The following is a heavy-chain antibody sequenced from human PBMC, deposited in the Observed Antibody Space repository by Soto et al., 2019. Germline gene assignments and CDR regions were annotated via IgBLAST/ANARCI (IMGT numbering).Heavy chain of an antibody. J-gene: IGHJ4*02. D-gene: IGHD5-18*01. CDR1: GFTFSSYA. CDR2: ISGSGGSK. CDR3: AKCAVGYSYGYDFDY. V-gene: IGHV3-23*01. Sequence: GGSLRLSCAASGFTFSSYAMSWVRQAPGKGLEWVSAISGSGGSKYYADSVKGRVTISRDNSKNTLYLQMNSRRAEDTAVYYGAKCAVGYSYGYDFDYWGQGTLVTVSS.